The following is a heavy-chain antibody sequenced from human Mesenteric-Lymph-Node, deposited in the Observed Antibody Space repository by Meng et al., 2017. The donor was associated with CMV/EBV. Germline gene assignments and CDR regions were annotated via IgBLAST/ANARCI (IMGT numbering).Heavy chain of an antibody. D-gene: IGHD3-3*01. Sequence: ASVKVSCKVSGYTFTSYDINWVRQATGQGLEWMGWMNPNSGNTGYAQKFQGRVTITRNTSISTAYMELSSLRSEDTAVYYCAREYYDFWSAYKGIYGMGVWGQGTTVTVSS. CDR2: MNPNSGNT. CDR1: GYTFTSYD. V-gene: IGHV1-8*03. J-gene: IGHJ6*02. CDR3: AREYYDFWSAYKGIYGMGV.